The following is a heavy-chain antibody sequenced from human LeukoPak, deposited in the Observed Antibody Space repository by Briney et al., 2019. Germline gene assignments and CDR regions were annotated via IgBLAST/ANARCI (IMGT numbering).Heavy chain of an antibody. CDR3: AKEAGGFGGVRPYYFDY. Sequence: ASVKVSCKASGYTFTTYAMNWVRQAPGQGLEWMGWINTNTGNPTYAQGFTGRFVFSLDTSVSTAYLQISSLKAEDTAVYYCAKEAGGFGGVRPYYFDYWGQGTLVTVSS. CDR2: INTNTGNP. CDR1: GYTFTTYA. D-gene: IGHD3-16*01. J-gene: IGHJ4*02. V-gene: IGHV7-4-1*02.